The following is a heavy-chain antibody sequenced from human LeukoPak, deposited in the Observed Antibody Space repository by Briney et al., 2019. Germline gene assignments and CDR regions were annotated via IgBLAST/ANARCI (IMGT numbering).Heavy chain of an antibody. J-gene: IGHJ4*02. CDR3: ARVWFGSGYYYFDY. D-gene: IGHD3-22*01. CDR1: GYTFTGYY. Sequence: GASVKVSCKASGYTFTGYYMHWVRQAPGQGLEWMGWINPNSGGTNYAQKFQGRVTMTRDTSISTAYMELSRLRSDDTAVYYCARVWFGSGYYYFDYWGQGTLVTVSS. CDR2: INPNSGGT. V-gene: IGHV1-2*02.